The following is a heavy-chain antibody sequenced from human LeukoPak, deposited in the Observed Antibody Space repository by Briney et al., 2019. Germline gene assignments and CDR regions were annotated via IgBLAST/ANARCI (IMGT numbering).Heavy chain of an antibody. V-gene: IGHV1-69*04. Sequence: ASVKVSCKASGGTFSSYAISWVRQVPGQGLEWMGRIIPILGIANYAQKFQGRVTITADKSTSTAYMELSSLRSEDTAVYYCARDNVVSYFDYWGQGTLVTVSS. J-gene: IGHJ4*02. CDR3: ARDNVVSYFDY. CDR2: IIPILGIA. D-gene: IGHD3-22*01. CDR1: GGTFSSYA.